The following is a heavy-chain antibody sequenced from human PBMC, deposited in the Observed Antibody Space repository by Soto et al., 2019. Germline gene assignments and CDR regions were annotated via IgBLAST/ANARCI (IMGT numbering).Heavy chain of an antibody. Sequence: SETLSLTCTVSGGSISSGGYYWSWIRQHPGKGLEWIGYIYYSGSTYYNPSLKSRVTISVDTSKNQFSLKLSSVTAADTAVYYCARVRYYYDSSGQSNWFDPWGQGTLVTVSS. D-gene: IGHD3-22*01. CDR3: ARVRYYYDSSGQSNWFDP. CDR2: IYYSGST. V-gene: IGHV4-31*03. CDR1: GGSISSGGYY. J-gene: IGHJ5*02.